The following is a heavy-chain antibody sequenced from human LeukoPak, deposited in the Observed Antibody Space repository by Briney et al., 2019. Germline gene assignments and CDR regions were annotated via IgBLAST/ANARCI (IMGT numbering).Heavy chain of an antibody. V-gene: IGHV1-69*06. CDR2: IIPMFGTA. D-gene: IGHD3-10*01. Sequence: ASVKVSCKASGGTLRNYAINWVRQAPGQRLEWMGGIIPMFGTANYAQKFQGRVTITADKSTGTVYMELRSLTSEDTAVFYCARGELLWFGELYRIDAFDIWGQGTMVIVSS. J-gene: IGHJ3*02. CDR1: GGTLRNYA. CDR3: ARGELLWFGELYRIDAFDI.